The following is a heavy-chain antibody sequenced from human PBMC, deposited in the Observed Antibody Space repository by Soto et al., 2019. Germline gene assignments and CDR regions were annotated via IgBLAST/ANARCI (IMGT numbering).Heavy chain of an antibody. CDR2: ISYDGSNK. CDR3: AKDGTSYGDYVYYYYYMDV. D-gene: IGHD4-17*01. V-gene: IGHV3-30*18. CDR1: GFTFSSYG. Sequence: GGSLRLSCAASGFTFSSYGMHWVRQAPGKGLEWVAVISYDGSNKYYADSVKGRFTISRDNSKNTLYLQMNSLRAEDTAVYYCAKDGTSYGDYVYYYYYMDVWGKGTTVTVSS. J-gene: IGHJ6*03.